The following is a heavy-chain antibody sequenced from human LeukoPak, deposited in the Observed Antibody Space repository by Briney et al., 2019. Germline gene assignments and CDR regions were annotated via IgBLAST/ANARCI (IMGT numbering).Heavy chain of an antibody. D-gene: IGHD3-9*01. CDR2: ISAYNGNT. Sequence: ASVKVSCKASGYTFTSYGISWVRQAPGQGLEWMGWISAYNGNTNYAQKLQGRVTMTTDTSTSTAYMELRSLRSDDTAVYYCARTRGRYDILTGYLDYWGQGTLVTVSS. CDR3: ARTRGRYDILTGYLDY. V-gene: IGHV1-18*01. J-gene: IGHJ4*02. CDR1: GYTFTSYG.